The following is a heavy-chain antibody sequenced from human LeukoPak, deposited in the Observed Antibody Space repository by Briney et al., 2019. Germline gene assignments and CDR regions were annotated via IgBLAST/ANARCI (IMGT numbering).Heavy chain of an antibody. J-gene: IGHJ4*02. CDR2: ISGSGGST. CDR3: AKDGSWIQLWLPNY. CDR1: VFTFSSYA. D-gene: IGHD5-18*01. V-gene: IGHV3-23*01. Sequence: PGGSLRLSCAASVFTFSSYAMSWVRQAPGKGLEWVSAISGSGGSTYYADSVKGRFTISRDNSKNTLYLQMNSLRAEDTAVYYCAKDGSWIQLWLPNYWGQGTLVTVSS.